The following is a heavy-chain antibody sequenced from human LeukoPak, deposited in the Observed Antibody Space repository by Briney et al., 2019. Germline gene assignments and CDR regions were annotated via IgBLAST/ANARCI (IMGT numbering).Heavy chain of an antibody. J-gene: IGHJ6*02. V-gene: IGHV1-69*01. CDR3: ARSSGTGLALDWAYYYYGMDV. CDR1: GGTFSSYA. Sequence: ASVTVSCKASGGTFSSYAISWVRQAPGQGLEWMGGIIPIFGTANYAQKFQGRVTITADESTSTAYMELSSLRSEDTAVYYCARSSGTGLALDWAYYYYGMDVWGQGTTVTVSS. D-gene: IGHD3-3*01. CDR2: IIPIFGTA.